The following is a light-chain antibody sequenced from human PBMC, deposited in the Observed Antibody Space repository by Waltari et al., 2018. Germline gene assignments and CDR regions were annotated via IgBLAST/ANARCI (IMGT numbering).Light chain of an antibody. V-gene: IGKV2-30*02. CDR3: MQGTHWPLT. CDR1: QSIVHRDGNTY. J-gene: IGKJ4*01. CDR2: KVS. Sequence: DVVMTQSPLSLPVTLGQPASISCRSSQSIVHRDGNTYLTWFQQRPGQSPRRLIYKVSNRDSGVPDRFSGSGSGTDFTLKISRVEADDVGVYYCMQGTHWPLTFGGGTKVEIK.